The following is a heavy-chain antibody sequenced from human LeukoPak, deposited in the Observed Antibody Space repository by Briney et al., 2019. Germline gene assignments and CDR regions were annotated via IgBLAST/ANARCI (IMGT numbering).Heavy chain of an antibody. J-gene: IGHJ4*02. Sequence: ASVKVSCKASGYTFTGYYMHWVRQAPGQGLEWMGWINPNSGGTNYAQKLQGRVTMTTDTSTSTAYMELRSLRSDDTAVYYCARRLNSDYYFDYWGQGTLVTVSS. CDR3: ARRLNSDYYFDY. V-gene: IGHV1-2*02. D-gene: IGHD4-23*01. CDR2: INPNSGGT. CDR1: GYTFTGYY.